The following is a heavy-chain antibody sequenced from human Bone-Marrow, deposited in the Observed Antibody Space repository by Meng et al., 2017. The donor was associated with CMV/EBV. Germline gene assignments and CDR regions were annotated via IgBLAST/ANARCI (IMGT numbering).Heavy chain of an antibody. J-gene: IGHJ4*01. CDR2: IYWDDDT. D-gene: IGHD1/OR15-1a*01. CDR3: AHRLGGNNWNTGHFDY. V-gene: IGHV2-5*02. CDR1: FTVGTSGVG. Sequence: FTVGTSGVGVGWVRQLPGKALEWLALIYWDDDTQYRPSLTSRLTITKDTSKKQVVLTMTNMDPVDTGTYYCAHRLGGNNWNTGHFDYWGHGTLVTVSS.